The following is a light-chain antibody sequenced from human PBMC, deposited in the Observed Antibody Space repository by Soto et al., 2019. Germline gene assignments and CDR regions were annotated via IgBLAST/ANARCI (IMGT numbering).Light chain of an antibody. CDR1: SSDVGGYNY. Sequence: ALTHPPSASGSPGQSVASSCTGTSSDVGGYNYVSWYQQHPGKAPKLMIYEVNKRPSGVPDRFSGSKSGNTASLTVSGPQAEDEADYYCSSYAGSSNVFGTGTKVTV. CDR3: SSYAGSSNV. J-gene: IGLJ1*01. CDR2: EVN. V-gene: IGLV2-8*01.